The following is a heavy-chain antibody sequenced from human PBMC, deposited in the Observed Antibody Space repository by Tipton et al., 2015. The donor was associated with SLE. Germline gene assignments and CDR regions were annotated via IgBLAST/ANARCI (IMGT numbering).Heavy chain of an antibody. D-gene: IGHD6-19*01. CDR3: ARVRKSSGWTFDY. CDR1: GGSISNSNYW. V-gene: IGHV4-39*07. J-gene: IGHJ4*02. CDR2: IFYSGST. Sequence: TLSLTCTVSGGSISNSNYWWGWVRQPPGKGLEWIGIIFYSGSTHDSPSLKSRITISVDTSKNQFSLKLNSLTAADTAVYYCARVRKSSGWTFDYWGQGTLVTVSS.